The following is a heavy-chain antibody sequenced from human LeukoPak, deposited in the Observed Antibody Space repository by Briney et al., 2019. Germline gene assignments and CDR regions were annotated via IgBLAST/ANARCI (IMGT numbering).Heavy chain of an antibody. CDR3: ASLAARSDYYYYGMDV. CDR1: GGTFSSYA. J-gene: IGHJ6*02. D-gene: IGHD6-6*01. CDR2: IIPIFGIA. Sequence: ASVTFSCKASGGTFSSYAFSWVRQAPGQGLEWMGRIIPIFGIANYAQKFQGRVTITADKSTSTAYMELSSLRSEDTAVYYCASLAARSDYYYYGMDVWGQGTTVTVSS. V-gene: IGHV1-69*04.